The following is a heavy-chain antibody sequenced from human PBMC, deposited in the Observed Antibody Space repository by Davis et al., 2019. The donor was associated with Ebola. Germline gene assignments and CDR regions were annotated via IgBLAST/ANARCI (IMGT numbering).Heavy chain of an antibody. CDR3: ARSLMWGSSSHYYYYGMDV. CDR2: ISWNSGSI. Sequence: SLKISCAASGFTFDDYAMHWVRQAPGKGLEWVSGISWNSGSIGYADSVKGRFTISRDNAKNSLYLQMNSLRAEDTALYYCARSLMWGSSSHYYYYGMDVWGQGTTVTVSS. D-gene: IGHD6-6*01. V-gene: IGHV3-9*01. J-gene: IGHJ6*02. CDR1: GFTFDDYA.